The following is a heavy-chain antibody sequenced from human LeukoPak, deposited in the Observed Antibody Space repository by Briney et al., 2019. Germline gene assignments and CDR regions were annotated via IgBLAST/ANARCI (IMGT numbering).Heavy chain of an antibody. CDR2: ISRTSSYI. V-gene: IGHV3-21*01. Sequence: GGSLRLSCAASGFTFSSYNMNWVRQAPGKGLEWVSSISRTSSYIYYADSVKGRFTISRDNAKNSLYLQMNSLRAEDTAVYYCARDPGIILVAGSYYIDSWGQRTLVTASS. CDR3: ARDPGIILVAGSYYIDS. J-gene: IGHJ4*02. D-gene: IGHD6-19*01. CDR1: GFTFSSYN.